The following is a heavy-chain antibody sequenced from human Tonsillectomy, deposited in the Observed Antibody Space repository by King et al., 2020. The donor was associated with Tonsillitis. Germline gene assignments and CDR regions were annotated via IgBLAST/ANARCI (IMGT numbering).Heavy chain of an antibody. CDR2: IYYSGST. Sequence: QLQESGPGLVKPSETLSLTCTVSGGSISSYYWSWIRQPPGKGLEWIGYIYYSGSTNYNPSLTSRGTISVDTSTIQFSLQLSSVTAADTAVYYCAREISLADAFDIWGQGTMVTVSS. V-gene: IGHV4-59*01. CDR3: AREISLADAFDI. CDR1: GGSISSYY. J-gene: IGHJ3*02. D-gene: IGHD1-1*01.